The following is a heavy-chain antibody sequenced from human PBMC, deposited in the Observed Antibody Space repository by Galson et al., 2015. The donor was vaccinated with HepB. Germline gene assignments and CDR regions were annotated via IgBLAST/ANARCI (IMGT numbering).Heavy chain of an antibody. Sequence: SLRVSCAASGFTFSNAWMSWVRQAPGKGLEWVGRIKSKTDGGTTDYAAPVKGRFTISRDDSKNTLYLQMNSLKTEDTAVYYCTTVKVAGFRSWYFDLWGRGTLVTVSS. CDR2: IKSKTDGGTT. D-gene: IGHD6-19*01. V-gene: IGHV3-15*01. CDR3: TTVKVAGFRSWYFDL. CDR1: GFTFSNAW. J-gene: IGHJ2*01.